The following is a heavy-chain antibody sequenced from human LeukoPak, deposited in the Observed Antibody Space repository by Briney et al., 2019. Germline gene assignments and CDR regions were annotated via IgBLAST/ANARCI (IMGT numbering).Heavy chain of an antibody. J-gene: IGHJ4*02. Sequence: SETLSLTCTVSGGSISSYYWSWLRQPPGKGLEWIGYIYYSGSTNYNPSLKSRVTISVDTSKNQFSLKLSSVTAADTAVYYCARHAYDSSGYRIFDYWGQGTLVTVSS. CDR3: ARHAYDSSGYRIFDY. D-gene: IGHD3-22*01. V-gene: IGHV4-59*08. CDR1: GGSISSYY. CDR2: IYYSGST.